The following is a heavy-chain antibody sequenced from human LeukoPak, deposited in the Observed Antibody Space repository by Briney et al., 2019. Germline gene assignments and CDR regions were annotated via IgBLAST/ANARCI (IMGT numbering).Heavy chain of an antibody. D-gene: IGHD3-3*01. J-gene: IGHJ4*02. Sequence: GGSLRLSCAASGFTFSSYSMNWVRQAPGKGREWVSSISSSSSYIYYADSVKGRFTISRDNAKNSLYLQMNSLRAEDTAVYYCAREDYDFWSGYYSKVNFDYWGQGTLVTVSS. CDR2: ISSSSSYI. V-gene: IGHV3-21*01. CDR1: GFTFSSYS. CDR3: AREDYDFWSGYYSKVNFDY.